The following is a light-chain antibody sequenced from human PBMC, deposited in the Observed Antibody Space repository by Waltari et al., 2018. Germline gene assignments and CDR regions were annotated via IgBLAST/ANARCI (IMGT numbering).Light chain of an antibody. J-gene: IGLJ2*01. Sequence: QSVLTQPPSVSAAPGQKVPTSCPGGSSNIGRYYLSWYQQLPGTAPKLLIYDNNERLSEIPDRFSGSKSGTSATLGITGLQTGDEADYYCATWDTSLRAGVFGGGTKLTVL. CDR1: SSNIGRYY. CDR2: DNN. V-gene: IGLV1-51*01. CDR3: ATWDTSLRAGV.